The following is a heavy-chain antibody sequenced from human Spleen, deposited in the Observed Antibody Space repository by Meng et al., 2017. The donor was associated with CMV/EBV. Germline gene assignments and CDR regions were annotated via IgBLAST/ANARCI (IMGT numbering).Heavy chain of an antibody. J-gene: IGHJ1*01. CDR1: GFTFTTYA. CDR2: IRGGGDTT. D-gene: IGHD6-19*01. CDR3: AKDPWDAVAGTTYFQD. Sequence: GESLKISCAASGFTFTTYAMYWVRQAPGKGPEWVSVIRGGGDTTYYADFVKGRFTISRDNSKNTLFLQMNSLRAEDTAVYYCAKDPWDAVAGTTYFQDWGQGTLVTVSS. V-gene: IGHV3-23*01.